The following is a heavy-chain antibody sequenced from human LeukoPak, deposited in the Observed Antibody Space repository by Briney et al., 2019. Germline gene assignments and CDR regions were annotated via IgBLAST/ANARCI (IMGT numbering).Heavy chain of an antibody. V-gene: IGHV1-18*01. CDR3: ARLISAAKYNYYYYYMDV. CDR2: ISAYNGNT. Sequence: ASVKVSCKASGYTFTSYGISWVRQAPGQGLEWMGWISAYNGNTNYAQKLQGRVTMTTDTSTSTAYMELRSLRSDDTAVYYCARLISAAKYNYYYYYMDVWGKGTTVTISS. D-gene: IGHD2-2*01. CDR1: GYTFTSYG. J-gene: IGHJ6*03.